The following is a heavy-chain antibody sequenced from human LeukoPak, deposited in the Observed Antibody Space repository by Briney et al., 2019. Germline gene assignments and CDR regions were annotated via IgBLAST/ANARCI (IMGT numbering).Heavy chain of an antibody. D-gene: IGHD3-22*01. CDR3: VTLGYDSSGYYHGYYFDY. V-gene: IGHV1-18*04. Sequence: GASVKVSCKASGYTFTSYGISWVRQAPGQGLEWMGWISAYNGNTNYAQKLQGRVTMTTDTSTSTAYMELRSLRSDDTAVYYCVTLGYDSSGYYHGYYFDYWGQGTLVTVSS. J-gene: IGHJ4*02. CDR1: GYTFTSYG. CDR2: ISAYNGNT.